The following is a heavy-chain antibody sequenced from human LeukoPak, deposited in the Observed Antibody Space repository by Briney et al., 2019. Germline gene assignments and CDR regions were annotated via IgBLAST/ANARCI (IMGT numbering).Heavy chain of an antibody. CDR2: IIPIFGTA. CDR1: GGTFRSYA. CDR3: ASCEIYGSGSSV. Sequence: SVKVSCKASGGTFRSYAISWVRQAPGQGLEWMGGIIPIFGTANYAQKFQGRVTITADESTSTAYMELSSLRSEDTAVYYCASCEIYGSGSSVWGKGTTVTVSS. J-gene: IGHJ6*04. V-gene: IGHV1-69*01. D-gene: IGHD3-10*01.